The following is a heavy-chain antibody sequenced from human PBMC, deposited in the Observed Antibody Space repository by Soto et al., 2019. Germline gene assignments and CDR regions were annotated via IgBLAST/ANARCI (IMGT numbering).Heavy chain of an antibody. D-gene: IGHD2-2*01. CDR1: GGSFSGYY. CDR2: INHSGST. CDR3: AGSRYCSSTSCYYTRAGV. J-gene: IGHJ6*04. Sequence: SETLSLTCAVYGGSFSGYYWSWIRQPPGKGLEWIGEINHSGSTNYNPSLKSRVTISVDTSKNQFSLKLSSVTAADTAVYYCAGSRYCSSTSCYYTRAGVWGKGTTVTVSS. V-gene: IGHV4-34*01.